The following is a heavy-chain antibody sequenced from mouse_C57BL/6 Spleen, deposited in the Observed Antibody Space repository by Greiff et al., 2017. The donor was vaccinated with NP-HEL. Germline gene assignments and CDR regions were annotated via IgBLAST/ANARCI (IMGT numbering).Heavy chain of an antibody. D-gene: IGHD1-1*01. J-gene: IGHJ1*03. V-gene: IGHV1-69*01. CDR1: GYTFTSYW. CDR2: IDPSDSYT. CDR3: ARRDYGTFDV. Sequence: QVQLQQPGAELVMPGASVKLSCKASGYTFTSYWMHWVKQRPGQGLEWIGEIDPSDSYTNYNQKFKGKSTLTVDKSSSTAYMQLSSLTSEDSAVYYCARRDYGTFDVWGTGTTVTVSS.